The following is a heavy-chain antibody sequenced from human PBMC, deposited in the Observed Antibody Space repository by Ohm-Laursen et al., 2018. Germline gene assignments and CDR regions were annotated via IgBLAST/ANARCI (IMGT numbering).Heavy chain of an antibody. D-gene: IGHD5-24*01. CDR1: GYTFTGYY. CDR2: INPNSGGT. Sequence: SVKVSCNASGYTFTGYYMHWVRQAPGQGLEWMGWINPNSGGTNYAQKFQGRVTMTRDTSISTAYMELSRLRSDDTAVYYCATATILEDAFDIWGQGTMVTVSS. CDR3: ATATILEDAFDI. J-gene: IGHJ3*02. V-gene: IGHV1-2*02.